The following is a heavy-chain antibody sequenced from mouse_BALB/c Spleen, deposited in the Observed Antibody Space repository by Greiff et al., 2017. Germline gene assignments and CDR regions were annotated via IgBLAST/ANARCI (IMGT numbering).Heavy chain of an antibody. J-gene: IGHJ4*01. CDR3: ARHGGWLLHGDNYYAMDY. V-gene: IGHV1-66*01. D-gene: IGHD2-3*01. Sequence: VQLQQSGAELVKPGASVKLSCKTSGFTFSSSYIRWLKQKPGQSLEWIAWIYAGTGGTSYNQKFTGKAQLTVDTSSSTAYMQFSSLTTEDSAIYYCARHGGWLLHGDNYYAMDYWGQGTSVTVSS. CDR2: IYAGTGGT. CDR1: GFTFSSSY.